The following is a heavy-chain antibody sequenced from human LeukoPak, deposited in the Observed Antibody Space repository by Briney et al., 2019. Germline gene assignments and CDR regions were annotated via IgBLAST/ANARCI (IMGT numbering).Heavy chain of an antibody. V-gene: IGHV3-53*01. Sequence: PGGSLRLSCAACGFTVSSNYMSWVRQAPGKGLEWVSVIYSGSSTYYADSVKDRFTISRDNSKNTLYLQMNSLRAEDTAVYYCARDQGSWGQGTLVTVSS. J-gene: IGHJ4*02. CDR3: ARDQGS. D-gene: IGHD3-10*01. CDR1: GFTVSSNY. CDR2: IYSGSST.